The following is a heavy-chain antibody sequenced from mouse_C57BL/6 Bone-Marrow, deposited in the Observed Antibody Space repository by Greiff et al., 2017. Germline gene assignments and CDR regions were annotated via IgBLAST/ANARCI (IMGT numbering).Heavy chain of an antibody. CDR3: ARDTYYYGSSYGFAY. CDR1: GFTFSDYY. J-gene: IGHJ3*01. V-gene: IGHV5-16*01. CDR2: INYDGSST. D-gene: IGHD1-1*01. Sequence: EVKLVESEGGLVQPGSSMKLSCTASGFTFSDYYMAWVRQVPEKGLEWVANINYDGSSTYYLDSLKSRFIISRDNAKNILYLQMSSLKSEDTATYYCARDTYYYGSSYGFAYWGQGTLVTVSA.